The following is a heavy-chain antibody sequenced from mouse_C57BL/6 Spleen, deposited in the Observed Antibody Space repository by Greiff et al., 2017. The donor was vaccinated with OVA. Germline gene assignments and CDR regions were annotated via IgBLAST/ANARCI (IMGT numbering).Heavy chain of an antibody. CDR1: GYTFTSYW. CDR2: IDPSDSYT. D-gene: IGHD2-4*01. V-gene: IGHV1-50*01. J-gene: IGHJ3*01. CDR3: ARRRGYDYPFAY. Sequence: VQLQQPGAELVKPGASVKLSCKASGYTFTSYWMQWVKQRPGQGLEWIGEIDPSDSYTNYNQKFKGKATLTIDTSSSTAYMQLSSLTSEDSAVYYCARRRGYDYPFAYWGQGTLVTVSA.